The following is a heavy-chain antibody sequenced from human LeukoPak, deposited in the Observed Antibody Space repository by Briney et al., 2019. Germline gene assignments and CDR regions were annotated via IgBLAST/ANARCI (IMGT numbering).Heavy chain of an antibody. J-gene: IGHJ3*02. CDR3: AKDYGSGSYYLSDAFDI. Sequence: PGGPLRLSCAASGFTFSSYAMSWVRQAPGKGLEWVSGISWNSGSIGYADSVKGRFTISRDNAKNSLYLQMNSLRAEDTALYYCAKDYGSGSYYLSDAFDIWGQGTMVTVSS. D-gene: IGHD3-10*01. V-gene: IGHV3-9*01. CDR2: ISWNSGSI. CDR1: GFTFSSYA.